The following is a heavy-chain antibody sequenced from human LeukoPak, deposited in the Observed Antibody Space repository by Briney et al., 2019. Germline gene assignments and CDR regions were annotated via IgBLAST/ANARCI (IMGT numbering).Heavy chain of an antibody. Sequence: GRSLRLSCAASGFTFSSYGMHWVRQAPGKGLEWVAVISYDGSNKYYADPVKGRFTISRDNSKNTLYLQMNSLRAEDTAVYYCAKDLFRYFDWLWGIDYRGQGTLVTVSS. CDR2: ISYDGSNK. J-gene: IGHJ4*02. CDR3: AKDLFRYFDWLWGIDY. D-gene: IGHD3-9*01. CDR1: GFTFSSYG. V-gene: IGHV3-30*18.